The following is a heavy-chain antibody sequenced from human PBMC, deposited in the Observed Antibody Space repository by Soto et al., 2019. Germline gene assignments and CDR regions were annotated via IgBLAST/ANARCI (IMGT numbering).Heavy chain of an antibody. Sequence: QITLKESGPTLVKPTQTLTLTCTFSGFSLTASGMGVGWIRQPPGKALEWLGLIYWNDDDRFSPSLENRLTITKDTSKNQVVLTLTNMDPVDTATYFCARRRFGARWYWGAFDIWGPGAKVTVSS. CDR1: GFSLTASGMG. D-gene: IGHD2-15*01. CDR2: IYWNDDD. CDR3: ARRRFGARWYWGAFDI. V-gene: IGHV2-5*01. J-gene: IGHJ3*02.